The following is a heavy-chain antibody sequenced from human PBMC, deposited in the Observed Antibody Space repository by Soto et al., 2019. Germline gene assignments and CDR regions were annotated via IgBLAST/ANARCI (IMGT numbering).Heavy chain of an antibody. Sequence: EVQLLESGGGLVQPGGSLRLSCAASGFTFSSYAMSWVRQAPGKGLEGVSAISGSGGSTYYADSVKGRFTISRDNSKNAQYLQMTTLSADDTAGHYCERGPLRSQLLLFDTVDHGGQGALVTVSP. V-gene: IGHV3-23*01. J-gene: IGHJ4*01. D-gene: IGHD2-2*01. CDR2: ISGSGGST. CDR3: ERGPLRSQLLLFDTVDH. CDR1: GFTFSSYA.